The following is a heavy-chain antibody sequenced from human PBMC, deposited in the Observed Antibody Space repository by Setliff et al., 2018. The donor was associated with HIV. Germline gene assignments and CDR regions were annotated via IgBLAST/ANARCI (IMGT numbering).Heavy chain of an antibody. CDR3: ARRMRYYDSSGYYGHYFDS. CDR1: GYKFTDYW. V-gene: IGHV5-51*01. Sequence: GESLKISCQGFGYKFTDYWVGWVRQMPGEGLEWMGVIYGDGSDPRYSPSFQGQVTISADKSISTAYLQWSSLKASDTAMYYCARRMRYYDSSGYYGHYFDSWGQGTLVTVSS. J-gene: IGHJ4*02. CDR2: IYGDGSDP. D-gene: IGHD3-22*01.